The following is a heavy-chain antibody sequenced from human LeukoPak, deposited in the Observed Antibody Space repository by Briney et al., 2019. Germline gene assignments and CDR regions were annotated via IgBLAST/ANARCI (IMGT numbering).Heavy chain of an antibody. CDR2: IYYSGST. Sequence: PSETLSLTCTVSGGSISSSSYYWGWIRQPPGKGLEWIGSIYYSGSTYYNPSLKSRVTISVDTSKNQFSLELSSVTAADTAVYYCARHLRSSWYSFDYWGQGTLVTVSS. J-gene: IGHJ4*02. V-gene: IGHV4-39*01. CDR3: ARHLRSSWYSFDY. CDR1: GGSISSSSYY. D-gene: IGHD6-13*01.